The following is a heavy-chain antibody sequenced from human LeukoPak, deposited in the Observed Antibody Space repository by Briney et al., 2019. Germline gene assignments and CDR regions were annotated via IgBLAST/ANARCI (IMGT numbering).Heavy chain of an antibody. CDR1: GFTFSSYG. CDR2: ISYDGVNK. D-gene: IGHD6-13*01. V-gene: IGHV3-30*18. Sequence: TGGSLRLSCAGSGFTFSSYGLHWVRQAPGKGLEWVALISYDGVNKYYADSVKGRFTISRDNSKNTLYLQMNSLKAEDTAVYYCAKWRNSWYYFDDWGQGTLVTVSS. CDR3: AKWRNSWYYFDD. J-gene: IGHJ4*02.